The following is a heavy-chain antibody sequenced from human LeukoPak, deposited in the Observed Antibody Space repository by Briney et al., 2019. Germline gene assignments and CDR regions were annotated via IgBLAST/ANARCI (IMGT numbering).Heavy chain of an antibody. D-gene: IGHD3-9*01. J-gene: IGHJ4*02. V-gene: IGHV3-30*02. CDR1: GFTFSSYG. Sequence: GGSLRLSCAASGFTFSSYGMHWVRQAPGKGLEWVAFIRYDGSNKYYADSVKGRFTISRDNSKNTLYLRMNSLRAEDTAVYYCAKEVLRYFDWPTPDYWGQGTLVTVSS. CDR3: AKEVLRYFDWPTPDY. CDR2: IRYDGSNK.